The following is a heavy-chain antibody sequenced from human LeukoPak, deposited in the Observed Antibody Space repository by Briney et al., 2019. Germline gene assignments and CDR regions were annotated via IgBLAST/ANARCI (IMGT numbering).Heavy chain of an antibody. CDR1: GFSFNTYG. V-gene: IGHV3-30*02. CDR3: VGGSGSRRWVDY. CDR2: IRYDGSKK. Sequence: WGSLRLSCAASGFSFNTYGMHWVRQAPGKGLEWVTFIRYDGSKKYYADSVKGRFTISRDNSKNTLYLQMNSLRAEDTAVYYCVGGSGSRRWVDYWGQGTLVTVSS. D-gene: IGHD3-10*01. J-gene: IGHJ4*02.